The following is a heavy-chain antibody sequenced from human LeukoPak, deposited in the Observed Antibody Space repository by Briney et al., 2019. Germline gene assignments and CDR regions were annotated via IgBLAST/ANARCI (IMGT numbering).Heavy chain of an antibody. V-gene: IGHV3-23*01. Sequence: GGSLRLSCPTSGFIFHNYAMSWIRQTPGRGREWVSSISGSGSDTYYADSVTGRFTISRDNAKNSLYLQMDSLRVEDTAVYYCARAHAGGARFVPYCGQGTLVTVSS. CDR1: GFIFHNYA. CDR2: ISGSGSDT. CDR3: ARAHAGGARFVPY. J-gene: IGHJ4*02. D-gene: IGHD2-21*01.